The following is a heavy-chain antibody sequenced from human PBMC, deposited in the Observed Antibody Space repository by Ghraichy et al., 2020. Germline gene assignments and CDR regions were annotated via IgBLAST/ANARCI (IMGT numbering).Heavy chain of an antibody. V-gene: IGHV4-31*02. D-gene: IGHD6-19*01. CDR2: TFHSGNT. Sequence: SQTRSLTCTVSGGAISSGGYYWSWIRQRPGKGLEWIGYTFHSGNTYYNPSLRSRVTISADTSKNQFSLRVSSVTAADTAVYYCAKDHSSTPGQMDVWGQGTTVTVSS. CDR3: AKDHSSTPGQMDV. CDR1: GGAISSGGYY. J-gene: IGHJ6*02.